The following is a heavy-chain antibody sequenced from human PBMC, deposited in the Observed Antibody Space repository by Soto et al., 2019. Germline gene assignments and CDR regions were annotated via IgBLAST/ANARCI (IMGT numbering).Heavy chain of an antibody. Sequence: GASVKVSCKVSGYTLTELSMHWVRQAPGKGLEWMGGFDPEDGETIYAQKFQGRVTMTEDTSTDTAYMELSSLRSEDTAVYYCATDLWSNYWFDPWGQGTLVTVSS. J-gene: IGHJ5*02. CDR1: GYTLTELS. V-gene: IGHV1-24*01. CDR2: FDPEDGET. CDR3: ATDLWSNYWFDP. D-gene: IGHD4-4*01.